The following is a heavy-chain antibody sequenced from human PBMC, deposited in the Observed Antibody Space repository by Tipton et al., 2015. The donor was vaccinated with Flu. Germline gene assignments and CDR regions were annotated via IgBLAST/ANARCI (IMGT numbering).Heavy chain of an antibody. CDR3: AGQRLILDDSSGYHDY. D-gene: IGHD3-22*01. CDR2: IYYSGST. J-gene: IGHJ4*02. CDR1: GGSISSGGYY. Sequence: TLSLTCTVSGGSISSGGYYWSWIRQHPGKGLEWIGYIYYSGSTYYNPSLKSRVTISVDTSKNQFSLKLSSVTAADTAVYYCAGQRLILDDSSGYHDYWGQGTLVTVSS. V-gene: IGHV4-31*03.